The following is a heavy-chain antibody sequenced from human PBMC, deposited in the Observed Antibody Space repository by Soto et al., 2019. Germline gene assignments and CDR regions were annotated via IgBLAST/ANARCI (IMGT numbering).Heavy chain of an antibody. D-gene: IGHD2-21*02. Sequence: SQTLSLTCSVSGFAISRGYYWSWVRQPPGKGLEWIGSIYPSVSSYHNPSLATRLGLSIDASKNQFTLNLTSVTAADTALSFCAREKVGTTFFDTWGQGIQVTVSS. J-gene: IGHJ4*02. CDR3: AREKVGTTFFDT. CDR2: IYPSVSS. CDR1: GFAISRGYY. V-gene: IGHV4-38-2*02.